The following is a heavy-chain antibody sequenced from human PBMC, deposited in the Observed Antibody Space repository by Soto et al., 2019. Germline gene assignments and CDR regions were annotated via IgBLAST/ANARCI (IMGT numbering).Heavy chain of an antibody. J-gene: IGHJ5*01. Sequence: PGESLKISCQGSGYRFTRSWIGWVRQMPGKGLEWLGNVYPSDSDVRYSPSFEGRVTISADNYINTAYLHLLNLKASDTDICYCTKGATSTLDSWGQGTRVTVYS. CDR1: GYRFTRSW. D-gene: IGHD3-3*02. CDR3: TKGATSTLDS. CDR2: VYPSDSDV. V-gene: IGHV5-51*01.